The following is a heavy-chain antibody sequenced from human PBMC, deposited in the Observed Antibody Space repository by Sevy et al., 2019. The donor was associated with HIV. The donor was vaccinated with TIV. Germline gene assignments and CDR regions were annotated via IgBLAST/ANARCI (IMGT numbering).Heavy chain of an antibody. Sequence: SETLSLTCTVSGGSVSSGSYYWSWIRQPPGKGLEWSVYIYYSGSTNYNPSLKSRVTMSVNTSKNQYSLKLSAVTAADTAVYYCARMRSGDYSYYYYYGMDVWGQGTTVTVSS. J-gene: IGHJ6*02. V-gene: IGHV4-61*01. CDR2: IYYSGST. D-gene: IGHD4-17*01. CDR3: ARMRSGDYSYYYYYGMDV. CDR1: GGSVSSGSYY.